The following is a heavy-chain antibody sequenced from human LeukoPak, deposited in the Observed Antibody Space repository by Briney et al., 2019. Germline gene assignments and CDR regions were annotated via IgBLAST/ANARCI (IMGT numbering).Heavy chain of an antibody. CDR2: IRAYNGNT. D-gene: IGHD5-12*01. V-gene: IGHV1-18*01. J-gene: IGHJ4*02. CDR1: GYTFTSYG. CDR3: ARVQYSGYDYPETNNDY. Sequence: ASVKVSCKASGYTFTSYGISWMRQAPGQGLEWMGWIRAYNGNTNYAQKLQGRVTMTTDTSTSTAYMELRSLRSDDTAVYYCARVQYSGYDYPETNNDYWGQGTLVTVSS.